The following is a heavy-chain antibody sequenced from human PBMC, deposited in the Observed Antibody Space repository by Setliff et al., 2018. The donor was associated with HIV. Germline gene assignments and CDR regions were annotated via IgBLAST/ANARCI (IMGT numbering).Heavy chain of an antibody. CDR2: IHYSGSP. CDR1: GGSITGHY. V-gene: IGHV4-59*11. CDR3: ARGLSIFGVATPGFYSFMDV. Sequence: KTSETLSLTCTVSGGSITGHYWSWIRQPPGKGLEWIGYIHYSGSPNYNPFLKSRVSISLDTSKKQVSLKLNSVTAADTAVYYCARGLSIFGVATPGFYSFMDVWGKGTTVTVSS. D-gene: IGHD3-3*01. J-gene: IGHJ6*03.